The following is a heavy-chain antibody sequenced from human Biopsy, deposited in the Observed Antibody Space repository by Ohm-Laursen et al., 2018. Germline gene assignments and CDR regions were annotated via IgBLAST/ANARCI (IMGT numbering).Heavy chain of an antibody. V-gene: IGHV1-69*04. D-gene: IGHD2-15*01. CDR1: TGTFASYG. J-gene: IGHJ4*02. CDR3: AREAIGYQLPCDD. CDR2: IIPILRTT. Sequence: SSVTVSCQTSTGTFASYGVTWVRQAPGQGLEWMGRIIPILRTTTYAPKFQGRVTFTADKSSSTAYLELSSLTSEDTAMFYCAREAIGYQLPCDDWGQGTLVTVSS.